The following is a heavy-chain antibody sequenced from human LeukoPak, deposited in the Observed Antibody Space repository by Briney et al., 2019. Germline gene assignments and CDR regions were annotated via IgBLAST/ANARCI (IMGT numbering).Heavy chain of an antibody. CDR1: GFTLTNYW. D-gene: IGHD3-10*01. J-gene: IGHJ3*02. Sequence: AGGSLRLSCAASGFTLTNYWMSWVRQAPGKGLEWVSHISSSGSVTYYGDSVKGRITISRDNAKNSVSLYMNSLRAEDSAVYYCARPGITAFDIWGQGTMVTVSS. CDR3: ARPGITAFDI. CDR2: ISSSGSVT. V-gene: IGHV3-48*01.